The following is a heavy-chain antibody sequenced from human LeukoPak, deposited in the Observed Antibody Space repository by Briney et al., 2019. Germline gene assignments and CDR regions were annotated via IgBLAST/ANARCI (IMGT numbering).Heavy chain of an antibody. Sequence: GASVKVSCKASGGTFSSYAISWVRQAPGQGLEWMGGIIPIFGTANYAQMFQGRVTITTDESTSTAYMELSSLRSEDTAVYYCASAPWGDYDSSGYYYGNAFDIWGQGTMVTVSS. CDR1: GGTFSSYA. J-gene: IGHJ3*02. D-gene: IGHD3-22*01. V-gene: IGHV1-69*05. CDR2: IIPIFGTA. CDR3: ASAPWGDYDSSGYYYGNAFDI.